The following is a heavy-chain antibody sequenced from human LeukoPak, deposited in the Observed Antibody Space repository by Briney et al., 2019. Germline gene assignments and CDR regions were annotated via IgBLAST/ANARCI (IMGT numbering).Heavy chain of an antibody. V-gene: IGHV1-2*02. D-gene: IGHD5-24*01. CDR2: INPNSGGT. J-gene: IGHJ3*02. Sequence: ASVKVSCKASGYTFTGYYMHWVRQAPGQGLEWMGWINPNSGGTNYAQKFQGRVTMTRDTSISTAHMELSRLRSDDTAVYYCARRGDGYNFGDAFDIWGQGTMVTVSS. CDR1: GYTFTGYY. CDR3: ARRGDGYNFGDAFDI.